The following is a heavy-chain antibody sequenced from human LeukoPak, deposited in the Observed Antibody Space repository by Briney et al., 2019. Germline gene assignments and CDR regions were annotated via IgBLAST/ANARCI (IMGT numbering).Heavy chain of an antibody. J-gene: IGHJ4*02. CDR1: GFTFSDYY. D-gene: IGHD2-15*01. V-gene: IGHV3-11*03. CDR3: ARTYCSGGSCCLDY. CDR2: ISVSSHYT. Sequence: GGSLRLSCEASGFTFSDYYMSWIRQAPGKGLEWVSYISVSSHYTNYAPSVKGRFPISRYNSKKSLYLQMSSLRAEDTAVFYCARTYCSGGSCCLDYWGQGTLVTVSS.